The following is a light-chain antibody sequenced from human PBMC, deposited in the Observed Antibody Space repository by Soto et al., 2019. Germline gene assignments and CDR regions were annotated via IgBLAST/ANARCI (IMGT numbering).Light chain of an antibody. CDR2: GAS. CDR3: HQYNNWPPWT. CDR1: HSVSSN. J-gene: IGKJ1*01. V-gene: IGKV3-15*01. Sequence: IVVSQSPSTLSVSQGERASLSCRASHSVSSNLAWYQQKPGQAPRLLIYGASTRATGIPARFSGSGSGTEFTLTISSLQSEDFAVYYCHQYNNWPPWTFGQGTKVDIK.